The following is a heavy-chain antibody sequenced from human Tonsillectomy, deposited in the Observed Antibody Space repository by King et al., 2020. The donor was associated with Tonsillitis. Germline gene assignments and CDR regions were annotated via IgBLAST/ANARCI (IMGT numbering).Heavy chain of an antibody. CDR1: GFTFDDYA. CDR2: ISWNSGSI. CDR3: AKAKGEPMADACDI. Sequence: VQLVESGGGLVQPGRSLRLSCAASGFTFDDYAMHWVRQAPGKGLEWVSGISWNSGSIGYADSVKGRFTISRDNAKNSLYLQMNSLRAEDTALYYCAKAKGEPMADACDIWGQGTMVTVSS. V-gene: IGHV3-9*01. D-gene: IGHD1-14*01. J-gene: IGHJ3*02.